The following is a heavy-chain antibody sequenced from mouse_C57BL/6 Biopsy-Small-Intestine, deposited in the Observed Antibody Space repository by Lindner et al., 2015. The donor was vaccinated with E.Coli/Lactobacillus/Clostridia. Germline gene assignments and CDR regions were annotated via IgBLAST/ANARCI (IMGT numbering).Heavy chain of an antibody. CDR3: ARYDYDQNYFDY. Sequence: VQLXESGPELVKPGASVKMSCKASGYTFTDYNMHWVKQSHGKSLEWIGYINPNSGGTGYNQKFKGKATLTVNKSSSTAYMELRSLTSEDSAVYYCARYDYDQNYFDYWGQGTTLTVSS. CDR2: INPNSGGT. V-gene: IGHV1-22*01. J-gene: IGHJ2*01. D-gene: IGHD2-4*01. CDR1: GYTFTDYN.